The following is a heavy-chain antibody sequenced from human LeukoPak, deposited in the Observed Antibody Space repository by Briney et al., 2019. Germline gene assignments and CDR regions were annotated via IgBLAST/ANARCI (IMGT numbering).Heavy chain of an antibody. V-gene: IGHV4-59*01. CDR2: IYYSGST. Sequence: PSETLSLTCTVSGGSISSYYWSWIRQPPGKGLEWIGYIYYSGSTNYNPSLKSRVTISVDTSKNQFSLKLSSVTAADTAVYYCARGWDGQQLVHDAFDIWGQGTMVTVSS. D-gene: IGHD6-13*01. CDR3: ARGWDGQQLVHDAFDI. J-gene: IGHJ3*02. CDR1: GGSISSYY.